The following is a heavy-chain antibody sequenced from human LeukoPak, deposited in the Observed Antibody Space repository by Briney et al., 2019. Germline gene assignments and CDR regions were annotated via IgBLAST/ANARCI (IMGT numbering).Heavy chain of an antibody. Sequence: PGGSLRLSGAVSGFTCSDYAMAWVRQAPGKGLEWVSTISADGGRTYYADSVKGRFTISRDNSKNTLYLQMSSLSADDTAIYSCAKLRQWLSESWGQGALVTVSS. CDR3: AKLRQWLSES. J-gene: IGHJ5*02. V-gene: IGHV3-23*01. D-gene: IGHD6-19*01. CDR2: ISADGGRT. CDR1: GFTCSDYA.